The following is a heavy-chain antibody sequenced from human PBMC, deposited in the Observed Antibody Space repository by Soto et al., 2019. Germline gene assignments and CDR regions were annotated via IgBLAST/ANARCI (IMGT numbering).Heavy chain of an antibody. CDR2: IYYSGST. Sequence: SETLSLTCTVSGGSISSYYWSWIRQPPGKGLEWIGYIYYSGSTNYNPSLKSRVTISVDTSKNQFSLRLRSVTAADTALYFCARHSLALRKNNWFDPWGQGIMVTVSS. J-gene: IGHJ5*02. D-gene: IGHD3-3*02. CDR3: ARHSLALRKNNWFDP. V-gene: IGHV4-59*08. CDR1: GGSISSYY.